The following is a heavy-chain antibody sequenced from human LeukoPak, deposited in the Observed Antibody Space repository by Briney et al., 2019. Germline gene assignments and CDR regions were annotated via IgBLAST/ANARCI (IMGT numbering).Heavy chain of an antibody. Sequence: GGSLRLSCAASGITFNTYAMTWVRQAPGKGLEWVAVISYDGSNKYYADSVKVRFTISRDNSKNTLYLQMNSLRAEDTAVYYCAKDQWGFGELLPDYWGQGTLVTVSS. CDR1: GITFNTYA. V-gene: IGHV3-30*18. CDR3: AKDQWGFGELLPDY. J-gene: IGHJ4*02. D-gene: IGHD3-10*01. CDR2: ISYDGSNK.